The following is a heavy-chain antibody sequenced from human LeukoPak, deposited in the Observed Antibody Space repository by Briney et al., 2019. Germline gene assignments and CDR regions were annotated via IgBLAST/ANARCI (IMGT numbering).Heavy chain of an antibody. CDR3: ARAVGYCSGGSCFHHFDY. CDR1: GYTFTGYY. V-gene: IGHV1-69*13. J-gene: IGHJ4*02. D-gene: IGHD2-15*01. CDR2: IIPIFGTA. Sequence: ASVKVSCKASGYTFTGYYMHWVRQAPGQGLEWMGGIIPIFGTASYAQKFQGRVTITADESTSTAYMELRSLRSDDTAVYYCARAVGYCSGGSCFHHFDYWGQGTLVTVSS.